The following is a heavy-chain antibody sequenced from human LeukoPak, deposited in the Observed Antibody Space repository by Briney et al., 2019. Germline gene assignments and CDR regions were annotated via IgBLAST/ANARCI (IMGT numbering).Heavy chain of an antibody. CDR1: GYSFSSYW. D-gene: IGHD6-6*01. Sequence: GESLKISCKGSGYSFSSYWIGWVRQMPGKGLEWMGIIYPGDSDTRYSPSFQGQVTISADKSINTAYLQWSSLKASDTAMYYCARHSASGGYNYYYTDLWGKGTTVTVSS. V-gene: IGHV5-51*01. CDR3: ARHSASGGYNYYYTDL. J-gene: IGHJ6*03. CDR2: IYPGDSDT.